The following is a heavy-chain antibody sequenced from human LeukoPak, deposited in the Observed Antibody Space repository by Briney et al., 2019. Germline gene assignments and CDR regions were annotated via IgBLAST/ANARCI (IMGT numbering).Heavy chain of an antibody. CDR2: INHSGST. Sequence: PSETLSLTCAVYGGSFSGYYWSWIRQPPGKGLEWIGEINHSGSTNYNPSLKSRVTISVDTSKNQFSLKLGSVTAADTAVYYCARARGHFDYWGQGTLVTVSS. CDR1: GGSFSGYY. V-gene: IGHV4-34*01. CDR3: ARARGHFDY. J-gene: IGHJ4*02.